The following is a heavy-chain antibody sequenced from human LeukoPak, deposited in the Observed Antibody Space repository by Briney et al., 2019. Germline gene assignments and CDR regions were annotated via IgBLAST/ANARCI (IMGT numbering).Heavy chain of an antibody. D-gene: IGHD3-22*01. CDR3: ARERLGYYDRSGLDY. CDR1: GYSISSGYY. V-gene: IGHV4-38-2*02. J-gene: IGHJ4*02. Sequence: PSETLSLTCTVSGYSISSGYYWGWIRQPPGKGLEWIGSIYHSGSTYYNPSLKSRVTISVDTSKNQFSLKLSSVTAADTAVYYCARERLGYYDRSGLDYWAREPWSPSPQ. CDR2: IYHSGST.